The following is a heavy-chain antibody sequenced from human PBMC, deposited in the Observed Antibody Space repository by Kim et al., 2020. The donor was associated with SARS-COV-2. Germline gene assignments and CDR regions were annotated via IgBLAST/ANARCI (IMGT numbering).Heavy chain of an antibody. Sequence: SETLSLTCPVSGGSISSYYWSWIRQPPGKGLEWIGYIYYSGSTNYNPSLKSRVTISVDTSKNQFSLKLSSVTAADTAVYYCAREVVRNWNYRYYYYGMDVWGQGTTVTVSS. CDR3: AREVVRNWNYRYYYYGMDV. J-gene: IGHJ6*02. D-gene: IGHD1-7*01. CDR2: IYYSGST. V-gene: IGHV4-59*01. CDR1: GGSISSYY.